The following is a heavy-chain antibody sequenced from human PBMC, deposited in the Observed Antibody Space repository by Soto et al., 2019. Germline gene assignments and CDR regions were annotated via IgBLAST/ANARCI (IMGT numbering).Heavy chain of an antibody. CDR3: PGSQYFDY. D-gene: IGHD3-10*01. CDR1: GFTFSSYA. J-gene: IGHJ4*02. V-gene: IGHV3-23*01. Sequence: LRLSCAASGFTFSSYAMSWVRQAPGKGLEWVSGINGGGDSTYFADSVRGRFTIPRDNSKNTLFLQMNSLRAEDTAVYYCPGSQYFDYWGQGTPVTVSS. CDR2: INGGGDST.